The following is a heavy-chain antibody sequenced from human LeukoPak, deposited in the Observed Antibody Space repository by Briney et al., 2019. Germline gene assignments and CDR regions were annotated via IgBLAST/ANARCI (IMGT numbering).Heavy chain of an antibody. J-gene: IGHJ6*03. CDR1: GDRVPSNSAA. CDR2: TYYRSKWYN. V-gene: IGHV6-1*01. D-gene: IGHD6-13*01. CDR3: ARSCPCSSSWTYYYYYMDV. Sequence: SQPLSLTCAISGDRVPSNSAAWNWIRQSPSRGLEWLGRTYYRSKWYNDYAVSVKSRVTINPDTSKNQFSLQLNSVTPEDTAVYYCARSCPCSSSWTYYYYYMDVWGKGTTVTVSS.